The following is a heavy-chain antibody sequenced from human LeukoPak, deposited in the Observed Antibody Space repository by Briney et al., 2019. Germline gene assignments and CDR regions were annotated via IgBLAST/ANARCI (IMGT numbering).Heavy chain of an antibody. CDR1: GYTFTGYY. Sequence: VASVKVSCKASGYTFTGYYMHWVRQAPGQGLEWMGWINPNSGGTNYAQKFQGRVTMTRDTSISTAYMELSRLRSDDTAVYYYARDLPDYFALMTFDYWGQGTLVTVSS. J-gene: IGHJ4*02. D-gene: IGHD2/OR15-2a*01. V-gene: IGHV1-2*02. CDR2: INPNSGGT. CDR3: ARDLPDYFALMTFDY.